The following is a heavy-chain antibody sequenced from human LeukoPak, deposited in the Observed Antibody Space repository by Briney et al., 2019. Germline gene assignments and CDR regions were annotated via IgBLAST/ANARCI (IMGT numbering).Heavy chain of an antibody. V-gene: IGHV3-7*01. CDR2: IDEDGTEK. J-gene: IGHJ4*02. CDR3: ARAITAVDSY. D-gene: IGHD6-13*01. CDR1: AFTFSSYW. Sequence: GGSLRLSCAASAFTFSSYWMNWVRQAPGKGLEWVAGIDEDGTEKYYVESVKGRFTISRDNAKKSVYLQMNSLRADDTAVYYCARAITAVDSYWGQGTLVTVPS.